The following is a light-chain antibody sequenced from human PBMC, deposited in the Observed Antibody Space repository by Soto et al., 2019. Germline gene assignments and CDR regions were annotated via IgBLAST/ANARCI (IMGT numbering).Light chain of an antibody. CDR3: QQFNNWRYT. CDR2: RTS. CDR1: QSISSN. Sequence: EIVMTQSPATLSVSPGERATLSCRASQSISSNLAWYQQKPGQAPRLLMFRTSSRATGFPARFSGSGSGTEFNLTISSLQSEDFAFYYCQQFNNWRYTFGQGTRLEIK. J-gene: IGKJ2*01. V-gene: IGKV3-15*01.